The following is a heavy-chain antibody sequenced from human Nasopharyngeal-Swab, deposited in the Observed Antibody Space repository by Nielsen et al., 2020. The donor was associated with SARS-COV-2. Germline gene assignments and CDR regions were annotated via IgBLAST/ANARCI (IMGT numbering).Heavy chain of an antibody. V-gene: IGHV3-30*03. D-gene: IGHD1-26*01. CDR3: ARADRGGSYFSEYFYYMDV. CDR1: GFTFSSYG. J-gene: IGHJ6*03. Sequence: GESLKISCAASGFTFSSYGMHWVRQAPGKGLEWVAVISYDGSNKYYADSVKGRFSISRDTSKSTLYLQMNSLRAGDTALYYCARADRGGSYFSEYFYYMDVWGTGTTVTVSS. CDR2: ISYDGSNK.